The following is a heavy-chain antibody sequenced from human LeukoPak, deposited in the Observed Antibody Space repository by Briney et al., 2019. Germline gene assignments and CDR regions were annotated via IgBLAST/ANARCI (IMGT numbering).Heavy chain of an antibody. Sequence: SETLSLTCSVSGDSVTSYYWSWIRQPPGKGLEWIGYVSSDGTTNYTPSLRSRVIMSVDTAKNHISLSPTSLTAADTAIYYCARLDCTGDGCYNHWGQGTLVTVSS. J-gene: IGHJ4*02. D-gene: IGHD2-8*02. CDR2: VSSDGTT. CDR3: ARLDCTGDGCYNH. V-gene: IGHV4-59*08. CDR1: GDSVTSYY.